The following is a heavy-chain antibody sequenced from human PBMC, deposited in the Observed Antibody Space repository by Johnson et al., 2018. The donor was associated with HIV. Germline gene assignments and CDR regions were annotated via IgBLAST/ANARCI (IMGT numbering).Heavy chain of an antibody. CDR2: ISYDGSNK. CDR1: GFTFSSYG. Sequence: SGFTFSSYGMHWVRQAPGKGLEWVAVISYDGSNKYYADSVKGRFTISRDNSKNTLYLQMNSLRAEDTAVYYCAREGDSSGMVFLDAFDIWGQGTMVTVSS. V-gene: IGHV3-30*19. CDR3: AREGDSSGMVFLDAFDI. D-gene: IGHD3-22*01. J-gene: IGHJ3*02.